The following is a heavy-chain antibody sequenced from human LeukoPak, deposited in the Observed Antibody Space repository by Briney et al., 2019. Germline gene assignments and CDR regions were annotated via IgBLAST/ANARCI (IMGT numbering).Heavy chain of an antibody. Sequence: SETLSLTCTVSGGSISSYYWSWIRQPPGKGLEWIGYIYYSGSTSYNPSLKSRVTISVDTSKNQFSLKLSSVTAADTAVYYCARSRARRDGYNQHRFDYWGQGTLVTVSS. J-gene: IGHJ4*02. CDR2: IYYSGST. CDR3: ARSRARRDGYNQHRFDY. CDR1: GGSISSYY. V-gene: IGHV4-59*01. D-gene: IGHD5-24*01.